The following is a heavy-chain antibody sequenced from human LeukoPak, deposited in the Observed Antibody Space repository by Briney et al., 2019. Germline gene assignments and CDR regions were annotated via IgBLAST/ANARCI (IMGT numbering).Heavy chain of an antibody. D-gene: IGHD6-6*01. CDR2: ISYDGSNK. Sequence: SCKASGGTFSSYGMHWVRQAPGKGLEWVAVISYDGSNKYYADSVKGRFTISRDNSKITLYLQMNSLRAEDTAVYYCAKDIDYSSSSFDYWGQGTLVTVSS. V-gene: IGHV3-30*18. CDR3: AKDIDYSSSSFDY. J-gene: IGHJ4*02. CDR1: GGTFSSYG.